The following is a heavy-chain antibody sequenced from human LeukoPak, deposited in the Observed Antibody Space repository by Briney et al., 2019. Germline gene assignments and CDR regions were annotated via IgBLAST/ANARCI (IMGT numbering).Heavy chain of an antibody. CDR1: GFTVSSNY. CDR2: IYSGGST. V-gene: IGHV3-66*01. Sequence: GGSLRLSCAASGFTVSSNYMSWVRQAPGKGLEWVSLIYSGGSTYYADSVKGRFTISRDNSKNTLYLQMNSLRAEDTAVYYCARDSGGATTDPYYYYYMDVWGKGTTVTVSS. D-gene: IGHD1-26*01. CDR3: ARDSGGATTDPYYYYYMDV. J-gene: IGHJ6*03.